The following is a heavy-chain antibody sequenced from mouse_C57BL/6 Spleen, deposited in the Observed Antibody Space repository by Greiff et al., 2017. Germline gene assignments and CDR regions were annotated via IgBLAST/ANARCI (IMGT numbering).Heavy chain of an antibody. CDR2: IDPETGGT. D-gene: IGHD1-1*01. CDR1: GYTFTDYE. Sequence: VKLQESGAELVRPGASVTLSCKASGYTFTDYEMHWVKQTPVHGLEWIGAIDPETGGTAYNQKFKGKAILTADKSSRTAYMELRSLTSEDSAVYYCTRSGHGSSYDYFDYWGQGTTLTVSS. CDR3: TRSGHGSSYDYFDY. J-gene: IGHJ2*01. V-gene: IGHV1-15*01.